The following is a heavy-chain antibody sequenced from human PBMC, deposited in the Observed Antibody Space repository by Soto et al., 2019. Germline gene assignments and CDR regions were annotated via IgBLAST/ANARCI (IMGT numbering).Heavy chain of an antibody. CDR3: ARTGYGCDVGQNWFDP. J-gene: IGHJ5*02. V-gene: IGHV1-69*01. D-gene: IGHD6-13*01. Sequence: QVQLVQSGAEVKKPGSSVKVSCKASGGTFSSYAISWVRQAPGQGLEWMGGIIPIFGTANYAQKFQGRVTITADESTSTAYMELSSLRSEETAVYYCARTGYGCDVGQNWFDPWGQGTLVTVSS. CDR2: IIPIFGTA. CDR1: GGTFSSYA.